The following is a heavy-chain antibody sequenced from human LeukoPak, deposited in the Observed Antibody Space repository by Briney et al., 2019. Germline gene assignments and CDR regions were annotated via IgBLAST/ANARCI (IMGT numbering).Heavy chain of an antibody. V-gene: IGHV4-31*03. D-gene: IGHD5-24*01. CDR3: ARADRDGYNYDY. CDR2: IYYSGST. J-gene: IGHJ4*02. CDR1: GGSISSGGYY. Sequence: PSETLSLTCTVSGGSISSGGYYWSWIRQHPGKGLEWIGYIYYSGSTYYNLSLKSRVTISVDTSKNQFSLKLSSVTAADTAVYYCARADRDGYNYDYWGQGTLVTVSS.